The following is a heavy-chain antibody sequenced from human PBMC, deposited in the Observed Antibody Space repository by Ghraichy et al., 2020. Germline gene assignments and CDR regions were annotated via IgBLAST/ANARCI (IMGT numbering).Heavy chain of an antibody. CDR2: IYYNGNT. D-gene: IGHD1-26*01. Sequence: SETLSLTCTVSGGSISSYYWNWIWQPPGRGLEWIGYIYYNGNTNYNPSLKSRVTISKDTSNNQFSLRLSSVTAADTAVYYCARGLNSGHYYYYYYMDVWGKGTTVTVSS. CDR3: ARGLNSGHYYYYYYMDV. CDR1: GGSISSYY. V-gene: IGHV4-59*01. J-gene: IGHJ6*03.